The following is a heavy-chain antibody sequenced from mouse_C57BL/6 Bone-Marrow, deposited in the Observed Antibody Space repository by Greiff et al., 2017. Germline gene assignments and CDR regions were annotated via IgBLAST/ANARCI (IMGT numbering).Heavy chain of an antibody. CDR3: TRGTTVVDWYFDV. J-gene: IGHJ1*03. D-gene: IGHD1-1*01. Sequence: EVQLQQSGTVLARPGASVKMSCKTSGYTFTSYWMHWVKQRPGQGLEWIGAIYPGNSDTSYNQKFKGKDKLTAVTSASTAYMELSSLTNEDSAVYDCTRGTTVVDWYFDVWGTGTTVTVSS. CDR2: IYPGNSDT. V-gene: IGHV1-5*01. CDR1: GYTFTSYW.